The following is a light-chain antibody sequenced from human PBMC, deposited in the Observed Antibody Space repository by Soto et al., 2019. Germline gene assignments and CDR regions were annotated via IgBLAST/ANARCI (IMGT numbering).Light chain of an antibody. CDR3: QQYYDWPPYT. Sequence: DIGMTQSPATLSVSPGERATLSCRASQTVCSHLAWYQQKPGQAPRLLIYGASTRATGIPARFSGSGSGTEFALPISSLQSEDFVVYYCQQYYDWPPYTFGEGTKVDI. V-gene: IGKV3-15*01. CDR2: GAS. CDR1: QTVCSH. J-gene: IGKJ2*01.